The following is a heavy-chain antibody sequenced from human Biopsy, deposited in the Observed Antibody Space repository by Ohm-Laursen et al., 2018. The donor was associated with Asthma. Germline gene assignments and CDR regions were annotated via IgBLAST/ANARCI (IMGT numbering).Heavy chain of an antibody. Sequence: PGTLSLTCGVSGDSISSENWWTWVRQPPGKELEWIGEMYHRGTPKYNPSLKSRVTISLDKSKNQFSLNLFSVTAADTAVYYCATASPFSIVYWGQGTLVTVSS. CDR3: ATASPFSIVY. V-gene: IGHV4-4*03. CDR1: GDSISSENW. CDR2: MYHRGTP. J-gene: IGHJ4*02. D-gene: IGHD3-16*02.